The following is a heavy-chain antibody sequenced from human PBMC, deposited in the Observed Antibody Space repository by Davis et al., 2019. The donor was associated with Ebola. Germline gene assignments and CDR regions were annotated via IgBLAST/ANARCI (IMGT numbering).Heavy chain of an antibody. Sequence: SAKVSCKTSGGSFSSHPISWVRQAPRQGLEWTGGIIPIFDTPHYAQKFQGRITITADASTSTAYMELSSLRSEDTATYFCARDFDGGNYYFDYWGPGIPVTVSS. CDR1: GGSFSSHP. CDR2: IIPIFDTP. J-gene: IGHJ4*02. D-gene: IGHD3-9*01. V-gene: IGHV1-69*13. CDR3: ARDFDGGNYYFDY.